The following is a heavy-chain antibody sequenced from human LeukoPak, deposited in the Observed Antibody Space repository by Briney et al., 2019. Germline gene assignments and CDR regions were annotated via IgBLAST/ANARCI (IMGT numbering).Heavy chain of an antibody. V-gene: IGHV4-34*01. CDR2: INHSGST. CDR1: GGSFSGYY. J-gene: IGHJ6*02. CDR3: ARFLYTATGDYHYYYGMDV. D-gene: IGHD5-18*01. Sequence: SETLSLTCAVYGGSFSGYYWSWIRQPPGKGLEWIGEINHSGSTNYNPSLKSRVTISVDTSKNQFSLKLSSVTAADTAVYYCARFLYTATGDYHYYYGMDVWGQGTTVTVSS.